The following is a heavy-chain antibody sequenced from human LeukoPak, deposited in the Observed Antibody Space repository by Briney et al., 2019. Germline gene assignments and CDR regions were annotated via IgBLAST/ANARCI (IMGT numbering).Heavy chain of an antibody. V-gene: IGHV3-23*01. CDR3: AKDGKFDY. Sequence: PGGSLRLSCVGSGFTFRSHAMSWVRQAPEKGLEFVSGIYENGGTTYYADSVKGRFSISRDNSKNTLYLQMNSLRAEDTAVYYCAKDGKFDYWGQGTLVTVSS. CDR1: GFTFRSHA. D-gene: IGHD1-26*01. CDR2: IYENGGTT. J-gene: IGHJ4*02.